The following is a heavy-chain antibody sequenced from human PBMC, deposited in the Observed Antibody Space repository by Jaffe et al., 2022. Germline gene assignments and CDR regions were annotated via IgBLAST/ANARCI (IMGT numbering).Heavy chain of an antibody. J-gene: IGHJ4*02. V-gene: IGHV2-5*01. D-gene: IGHD3-16*02. Sequence: QITLKESGPTLVKPTQTLTLTCTFSGFSLSTSGVGVGWIRQPPGKALEWLALIYWNDDKRYSPSLKSRLTITKDTSKNQVVLTMTNMDPVDTATYYCAHRPAKPYDYIWGSYRYSSYFDYWGQGTLVTVSS. CDR1: GFSLSTSGVG. CDR2: IYWNDDK. CDR3: AHRPAKPYDYIWGSYRYSSYFDY.